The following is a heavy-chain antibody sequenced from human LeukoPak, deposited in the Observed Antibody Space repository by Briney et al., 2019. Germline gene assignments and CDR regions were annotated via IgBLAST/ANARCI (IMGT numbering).Heavy chain of an antibody. V-gene: IGHV4-38-2*01. CDR3: VRGGGCKYYFDY. Sequence: PSETLSLTCAVSGYSISSDYYWGWIRQPPGKGLEWIGSIYYSGSTYYNPSLRSRVTISVDTSKNQFSLKLYSVTASDVAVSSCVRGGGCKYYFDYWGQGTLVTVSS. CDR1: GYSISSDYY. D-gene: IGHD2-8*01. CDR2: IYYSGST. J-gene: IGHJ4*02.